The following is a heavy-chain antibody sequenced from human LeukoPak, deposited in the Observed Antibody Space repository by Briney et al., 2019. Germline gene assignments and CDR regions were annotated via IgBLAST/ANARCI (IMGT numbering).Heavy chain of an antibody. CDR1: GYTFTGYY. V-gene: IGHV1-2*02. CDR2: INPNSGGT. CDR3: ARVRGSSRANWFDP. D-gene: IGHD6-13*01. Sequence: ASVKVSCKASGYTFTGYYMYWVRQAPGQGLEWMGWINPNSGGTNYARKFQGRVTMTRDTSISTAYMELSRLRSDDTAVYYCARVRGSSRANWFDPWGQGTLVTVSS. J-gene: IGHJ5*02.